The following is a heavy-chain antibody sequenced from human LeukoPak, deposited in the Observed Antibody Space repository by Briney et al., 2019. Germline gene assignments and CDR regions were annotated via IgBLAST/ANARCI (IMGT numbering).Heavy chain of an antibody. D-gene: IGHD2-2*01. CDR2: IYYSGST. CDR1: GGSISSYY. CDR3: ARNRKQLLFDLDY. Sequence: SETLSLTCTVSGGSISSYYWNWIRQPPGKGLEWIGYIYYSGSTYYNPSLKSRVTISVDTSKNQFSLKLSSVTAADTAVYYCARNRKQLLFDLDYWGQGTLVTVSS. V-gene: IGHV4-59*08. J-gene: IGHJ4*02.